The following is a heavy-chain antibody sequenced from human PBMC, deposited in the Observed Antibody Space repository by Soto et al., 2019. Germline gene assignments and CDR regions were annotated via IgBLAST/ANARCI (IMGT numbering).Heavy chain of an antibody. J-gene: IGHJ4*02. V-gene: IGHV3-72*01. CDR3: ARGRHAFDY. Sequence: EVQLVESGGGLVQPGGSLRLSCAASGFTFSDYYMDWVRQAPGKGLEWVGRVRNKANSHRTEYAASVKGRFTISRDDSKNSMSLQMNSLKREDTAVYYCARGRHAFDYWGQGTLVNVSS. CDR2: VRNKANSHRT. CDR1: GFTFSDYY.